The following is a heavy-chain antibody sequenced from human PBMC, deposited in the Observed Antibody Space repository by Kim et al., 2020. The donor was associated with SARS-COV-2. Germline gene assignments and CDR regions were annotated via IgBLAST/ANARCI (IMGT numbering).Heavy chain of an antibody. V-gene: IGHV4-4*06. J-gene: IGHJ4*02. CDR3: ARDSPAFMYRSGWYNYFDY. D-gene: IGHD6-19*01. Sequence: SRVTMSVDTSKNQFSLKLSSVTGADTAVYYCARDSPAFMYRSGWYNYFDYWGQGTLVTVSS.